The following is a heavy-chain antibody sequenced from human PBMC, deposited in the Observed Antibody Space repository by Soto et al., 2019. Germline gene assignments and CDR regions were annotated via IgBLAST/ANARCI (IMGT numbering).Heavy chain of an antibody. D-gene: IGHD4-17*01. CDR1: GFTFSSYA. J-gene: IGHJ4*02. CDR3: ARDKATVANFDY. Sequence: GGSLRLSCATSGFTFSSYAMHWVRQAPGKGLEWVAVISYDGSNKYYADSVKGRFTISRDNSKNTLYLQMNSLRAEDTAVYYCARDKATVANFDYWGQGTLVTVSS. CDR2: ISYDGSNK. V-gene: IGHV3-30-3*01.